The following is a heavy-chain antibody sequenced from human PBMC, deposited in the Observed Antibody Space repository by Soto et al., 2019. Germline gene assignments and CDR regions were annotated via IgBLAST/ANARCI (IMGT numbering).Heavy chain of an antibody. D-gene: IGHD2-15*01. CDR3: ARLGYCSGGRCYSDSAFDI. CDR1: GGSFSSNY. J-gene: IGHJ3*02. CDR2: INHSGST. Sequence: ETLSRTCVVHGGSFSSNYWSWIRQPPGEGLDWSGEINHSGSTNYNTSLKSRDTISVDTSKNQFSLKLSFVAAADTAVYYCARLGYCSGGRCYSDSAFDIWGQGTMVTVSS. V-gene: IGHV4-34*01.